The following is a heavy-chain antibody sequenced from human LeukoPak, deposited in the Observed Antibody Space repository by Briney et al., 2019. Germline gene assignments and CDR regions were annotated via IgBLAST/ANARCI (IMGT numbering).Heavy chain of an antibody. Sequence: PSETLSLTCTVSGGSISSYYWSWIRQPAGKGLGWIGRIYTSGSTNYNPSLKSRVTMSVDTSKNQFSLKLSSVTAADTAVYYCAVNTYYDFWSGSVNWFDPWGQGTLVTVSS. J-gene: IGHJ5*02. D-gene: IGHD3-3*01. CDR1: GGSISSYY. V-gene: IGHV4-4*07. CDR3: AVNTYYDFWSGSVNWFDP. CDR2: IYTSGST.